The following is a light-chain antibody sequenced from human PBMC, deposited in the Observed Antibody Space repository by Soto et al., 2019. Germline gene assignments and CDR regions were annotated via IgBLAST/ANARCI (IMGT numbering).Light chain of an antibody. CDR3: QSYDSTLSARYV. CDR2: EVN. J-gene: IGLJ1*01. CDR1: SSDVGGYNY. V-gene: IGLV2-8*01. Sequence: QSALTQPPSASGSPGQSVTISCTGTSSDVGGYNYVSWYQQHPGKAPKLVIFEVNKRPSGVPDRFSGSKSGNTASLTVSGLQTEDEADYYCQSYDSTLSARYVFGTGTKVTVL.